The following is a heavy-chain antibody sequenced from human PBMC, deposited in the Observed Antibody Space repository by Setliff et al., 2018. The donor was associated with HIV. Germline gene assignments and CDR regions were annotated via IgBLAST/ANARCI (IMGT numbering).Heavy chain of an antibody. CDR2: ISGSGGST. Sequence: PGGSLRLSCAASGFIFDDYAMHWVRQPPGKGLEWVSGISGSGGSTYYADSVKGRFTISRDNSKNKVYLQMNNLRAEDTAVYYCATDSSGWSAWGQGTLVTVSS. CDR3: ATDSSGWSA. V-gene: IGHV3-23*01. CDR1: GFIFDDYA. D-gene: IGHD6-19*01. J-gene: IGHJ5*02.